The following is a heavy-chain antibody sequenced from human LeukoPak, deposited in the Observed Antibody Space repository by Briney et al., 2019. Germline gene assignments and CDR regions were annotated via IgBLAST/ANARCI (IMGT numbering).Heavy chain of an antibody. CDR3: AKANDYYDSSGYYPT. J-gene: IGHJ5*02. D-gene: IGHD3-22*01. CDR1: GFTFDGYA. CDR2: ISWNSGSI. V-gene: IGHV3-9*01. Sequence: PGGSLRLSCAASGFTFDGYAMRWVRQAPGKGLEWVSGISWNSGSIGYADSVKGRFTISRDNAKNSLYLQMNSLRAEDTALYYCAKANDYYDSSGYYPTWGQGTLVTVSS.